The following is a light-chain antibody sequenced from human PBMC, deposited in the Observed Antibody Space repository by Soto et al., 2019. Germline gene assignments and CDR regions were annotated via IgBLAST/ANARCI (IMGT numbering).Light chain of an antibody. CDR2: RNN. V-gene: IGLV1-47*01. CDR3: AAWDDSLTGV. J-gene: IGLJ3*02. CDR1: SSNIGSNY. Sequence: QSVLTQPPSASGTPGQRVTISCSGSSSNIGSNYVYSYQQLPGTAPKLLIYRNNQRPSGVPDLFSGSKSGTSASLAISGLRYEDEADYYCAAWDDSLTGVFGGGTKVTVL.